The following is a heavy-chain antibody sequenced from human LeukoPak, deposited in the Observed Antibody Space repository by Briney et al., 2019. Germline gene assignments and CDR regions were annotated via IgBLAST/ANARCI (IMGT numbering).Heavy chain of an antibody. D-gene: IGHD2-2*01. CDR2: IYYSGTT. CDR1: GGSISSRTYF. Sequence: SETLSLTCTVSGGSISSRTYFWGWIRQPPGKGLEWIGSIYYSGTTYYNPSLKSRVTISVDTSKNQFSLKLGSVTAADTAVYYCARGGYCSSTSCYAAFDYWGQGTLVTVSS. J-gene: IGHJ4*02. V-gene: IGHV4-39*01. CDR3: ARGGYCSSTSCYAAFDY.